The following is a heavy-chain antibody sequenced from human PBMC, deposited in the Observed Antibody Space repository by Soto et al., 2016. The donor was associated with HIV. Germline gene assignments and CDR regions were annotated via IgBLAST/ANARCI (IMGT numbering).Heavy chain of an antibody. CDR2: INPKSGGT. CDR3: ARNPHPSFTLLVVSYVRPTTSVSFSNYV. V-gene: IGHV1-2*02. D-gene: IGHD2-2*01. J-gene: IGHJ4*02. CDR1: GYTFIGYY. Sequence: QVQLVQSGAEVKKPGASVKVSCKASGYTFIGYYMHWVRQAPGQGLEWMGWINPKSGGTNYAKKFQGRVTMTRDRSISTAHMELSRLRSDDTAVYFCARNPHPSFTLLVVSYVRPTTSVSFSNYVRGPGT.